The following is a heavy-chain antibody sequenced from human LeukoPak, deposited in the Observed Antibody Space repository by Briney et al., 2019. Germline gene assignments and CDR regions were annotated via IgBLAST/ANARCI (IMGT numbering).Heavy chain of an antibody. V-gene: IGHV3-23*01. CDR1: GSTFSSYA. J-gene: IGHJ4*02. D-gene: IGHD3-22*01. CDR2: ISGSGGST. Sequence: GGSLRLSCAASGSTFSSYAMSWVRQAPGRGLEWVSAISGSGGSTYYADSVKGRFTISRDNSKNTLYLQMNSLRAEDTAVYYCAKENYDSSGYYFDYWGQGTLVTVSS. CDR3: AKENYDSSGYYFDY.